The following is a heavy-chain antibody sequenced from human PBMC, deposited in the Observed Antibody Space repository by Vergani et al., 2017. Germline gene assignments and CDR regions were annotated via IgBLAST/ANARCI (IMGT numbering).Heavy chain of an antibody. Sequence: QVQLVQSGAEVKKPGSSVKVSCKASGGTFSSYAISWVRQAPGQGLEWMGRIIPILGIANYAQKFQGRVTITADKSTSTAYMELSSLRSEDTAVYYCAREDPYGDYGRMYGMDVWGQGTTVTVSS. CDR3: AREDPYGDYGRMYGMDV. D-gene: IGHD4-17*01. CDR2: IIPILGIA. V-gene: IGHV1-69*04. CDR1: GGTFSSYA. J-gene: IGHJ6*02.